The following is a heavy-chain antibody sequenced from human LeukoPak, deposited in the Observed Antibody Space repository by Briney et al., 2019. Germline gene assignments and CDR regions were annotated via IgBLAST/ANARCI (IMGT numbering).Heavy chain of an antibody. CDR1: GYTFTSYY. D-gene: IGHD5-18*01. CDR3: ARDRSRSGYGYYFDY. J-gene: IGHJ4*02. Sequence: ASVKVSCKASGYTFTSYYMHWVRQAPGQGLEWMGIINPSGGRTSYAQKFQGRVTMTRDMSTSTVYMELSSLRSEDTAVYYCARDRSRSGYGYYFDYWGQGTLVTVSS. V-gene: IGHV1-46*01. CDR2: INPSGGRT.